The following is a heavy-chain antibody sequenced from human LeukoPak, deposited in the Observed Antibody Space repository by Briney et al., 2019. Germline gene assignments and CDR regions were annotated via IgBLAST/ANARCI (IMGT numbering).Heavy chain of an antibody. J-gene: IGHJ4*02. CDR3: ARDGYSGYDLRY. CDR1: GGSISSGGYY. V-gene: IGHV4-31*03. Sequence: PSQTLSLTCIVSGGSISSGGYYWSWIRQHPGKGLEWIGYIYYSGSTYYNPSLKSRVTISVDTSKNQFSLKLSSVTAADTAVYYCARDGYSGYDLRYWGQGTLVTVSS. CDR2: IYYSGST. D-gene: IGHD5-12*01.